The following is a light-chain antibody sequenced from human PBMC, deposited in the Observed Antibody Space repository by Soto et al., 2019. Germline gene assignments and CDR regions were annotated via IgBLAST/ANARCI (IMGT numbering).Light chain of an antibody. CDR2: EDT. Sequence: NFMLTQPHSVSASPGKTVTISCTRSSGIIASNYVQWYQQRPGSAPTTVIYEDTQRPSGVPDRFSGSIDSSFNSAALTISGLKTEDEADYSRQSYDASNQVFGGGTKLTVL. V-gene: IGLV6-57*03. CDR3: QSYDASNQV. J-gene: IGLJ3*02. CDR1: SGIIASNY.